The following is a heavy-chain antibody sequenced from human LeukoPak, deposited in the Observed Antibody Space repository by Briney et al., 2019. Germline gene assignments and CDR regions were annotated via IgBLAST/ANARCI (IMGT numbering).Heavy chain of an antibody. V-gene: IGHV1-2*02. CDR2: INPNSGGT. Sequence: ASVKVSCKASGYTFTGYYMHWVRQAPGQGLEWMGWINPNSGGTNYAQKFQGRVTMTRDTSISTAYMELSRLRSGDTAVYYCARVVRGVYYFDYWGQGTLVTVSS. CDR1: GYTFTGYY. J-gene: IGHJ4*02. CDR3: ARVVRGVYYFDY. D-gene: IGHD3-10*01.